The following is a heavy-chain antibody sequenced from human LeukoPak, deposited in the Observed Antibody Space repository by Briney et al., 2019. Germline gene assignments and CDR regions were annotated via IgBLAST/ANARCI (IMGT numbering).Heavy chain of an antibody. Sequence: GGSLRLSCVASGFTFSDYYMSWIRQAPGKGLEWVSYISSSGSTIYYADSVKGRFTISRDNAKNSLYLQMNSLRAEDTAVYYCARVRGYYYDSSGSWTYYFDYWGQGTLVTVSS. CDR3: ARVRGYYYDSSGSWTYYFDY. CDR1: GFTFSDYY. J-gene: IGHJ4*02. CDR2: ISSSGSTI. V-gene: IGHV3-11*04. D-gene: IGHD3-22*01.